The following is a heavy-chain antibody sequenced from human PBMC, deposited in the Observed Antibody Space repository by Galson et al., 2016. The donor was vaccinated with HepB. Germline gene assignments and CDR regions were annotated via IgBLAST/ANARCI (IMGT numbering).Heavy chain of an antibody. Sequence: TLSLTCTVSGGSISSGGYYWNWIRQHPGKGLEWIGYIYYTGSTYYSPSLKSRVTISVDTSKNQLSLKLSSVTAADTAVYYCASGLESLSSWQWLSVGGQGTTVTVSS. CDR2: IYYTGST. CDR1: GGSISSGGYY. J-gene: IGHJ6*02. CDR3: ASGLESLSSWQWLSV. V-gene: IGHV4-31*03. D-gene: IGHD6-19*01.